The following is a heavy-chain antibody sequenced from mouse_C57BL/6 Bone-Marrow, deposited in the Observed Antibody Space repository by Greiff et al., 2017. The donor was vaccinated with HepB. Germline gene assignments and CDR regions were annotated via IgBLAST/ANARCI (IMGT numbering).Heavy chain of an antibody. D-gene: IGHD1-1*01. J-gene: IGHJ4*01. CDR3: ARQGLLLRYAMDY. CDR1: GFTFSDYY. V-gene: IGHV5-12*01. CDR2: ISNGGGST. Sequence: DVHLVESGGGLVQPGGSLKLSCAASGFTFSDYYMYWVRQTPEKRLEWVAYISNGGGSTYYPDTVKGRFTISRDNAKNTLYLQMSRLKSEDTAMYYCARQGLLLRYAMDYWGQGTSVTVSS.